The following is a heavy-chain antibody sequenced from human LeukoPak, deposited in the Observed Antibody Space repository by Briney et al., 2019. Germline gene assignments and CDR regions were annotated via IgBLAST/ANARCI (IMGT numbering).Heavy chain of an antibody. CDR2: INHSGST. V-gene: IGHV4-34*01. Sequence: SETLSLTCAVYGGSFSGYYWSWIRQPPGKGLEWIGEINHSGSTNYNPSLKSRVTISVDTSNNQFYLKLSSVTAADTAVYYCARVSKGSGTYFFDYWGQGTLVTVSS. CDR3: ARVSKGSGTYFFDY. D-gene: IGHD3-10*01. CDR1: GGSFSGYY. J-gene: IGHJ4*02.